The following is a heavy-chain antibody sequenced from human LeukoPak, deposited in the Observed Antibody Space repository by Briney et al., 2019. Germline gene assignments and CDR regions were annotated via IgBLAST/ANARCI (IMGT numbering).Heavy chain of an antibody. CDR1: GFTLSSYS. D-gene: IGHD5-24*01. Sequence: SGGSLRLSCAASGFTLSSYSMNWVRQAPGKGLEWVSSISSSSSYIYYADSVKGRFTISRDNAKNSLYLQMNSLRAEDTAVYYCARSDRWLQLADYWGQGTLVTVSS. J-gene: IGHJ4*02. CDR3: ARSDRWLQLADY. CDR2: ISSSSSYI. V-gene: IGHV3-21*04.